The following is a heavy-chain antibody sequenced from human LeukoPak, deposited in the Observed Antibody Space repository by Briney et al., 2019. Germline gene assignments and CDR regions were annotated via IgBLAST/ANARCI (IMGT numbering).Heavy chain of an antibody. Sequence: PGRSLRLSCAASGFTFSSYAMHWVRQAPGKGLEWVAVISYDGSNKYYADSVKGRFTISRDNSKNTLYLQMNSLRAEDTAVYYCARGFRPIDYWGQGTLVTVSS. V-gene: IGHV3-30-3*01. J-gene: IGHJ4*02. CDR2: ISYDGSNK. CDR1: GFTFSSYA. CDR3: ARGFRPIDY.